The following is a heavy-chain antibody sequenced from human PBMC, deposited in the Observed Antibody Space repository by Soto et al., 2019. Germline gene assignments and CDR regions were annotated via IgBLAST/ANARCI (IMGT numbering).Heavy chain of an antibody. CDR1: GFTFSSYA. Sequence: GGSLRLSCAASGFTFSSYAMHWVRQAPGKGLEWVAVISYDGSNKYYADSVKGRFTISRDNSKNTLYLQMNSLRAEDTAVYYCARDYYYDSSGYYYTYYYYGMDVWGQGTTVTVSS. CDR2: ISYDGSNK. J-gene: IGHJ6*02. V-gene: IGHV3-30-3*01. D-gene: IGHD3-22*01. CDR3: ARDYYYDSSGYYYTYYYYGMDV.